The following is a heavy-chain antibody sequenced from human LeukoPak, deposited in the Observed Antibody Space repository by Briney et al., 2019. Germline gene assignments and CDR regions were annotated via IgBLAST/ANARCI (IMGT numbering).Heavy chain of an antibody. CDR1: GYTFTSYG. V-gene: IGHV1-18*01. Sequence: ASVTVSCKASGYTFTSYGISWVRQAPGQGLEWMGWISAYNGNTNYAQKLPGRVTMTTDTSTSTAYMELRSLRSDDTAVYYCARDLVPLSPPQAFDIWGQGTMVTVSS. CDR2: ISAYNGNT. CDR3: ARDLVPLSPPQAFDI. D-gene: IGHD6-6*01. J-gene: IGHJ3*02.